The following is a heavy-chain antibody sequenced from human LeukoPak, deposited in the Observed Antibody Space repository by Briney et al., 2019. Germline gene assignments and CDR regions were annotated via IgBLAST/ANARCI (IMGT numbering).Heavy chain of an antibody. CDR1: GYTFTSYD. CDR2: MNPNSGNT. D-gene: IGHD2-2*02. V-gene: IGHV1-8*01. CDR3: ARVRVRYCSSTSCYTRGFDY. J-gene: IGHJ4*02. Sequence: ASVKVSCKASGYTFTSYDINWVRQATGQGLEWMGWMNPNSGNTGYAQKFQGRVTMTRNTSISTAYMELRSLRSDDTAVYYCARVRVRYCSSTSCYTRGFDYWGQGTLVTVSS.